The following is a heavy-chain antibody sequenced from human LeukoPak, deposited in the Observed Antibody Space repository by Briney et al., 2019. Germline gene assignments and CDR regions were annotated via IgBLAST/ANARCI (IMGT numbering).Heavy chain of an antibody. CDR2: FDPEDGET. CDR1: GYTLTELS. CDR3: ATDPNHWDYYGMDV. Sequence: ASVKVSCTVSGYTLTELSMHWVRQAPGKGLEWMGGFDPEDGETIYAQKFQGRVTMTEDTSTDTAYMELSSLRSEDTAVYYCATDPNHWDYYGMDVWGQGTTVTVSS. V-gene: IGHV1-24*01. D-gene: IGHD1-14*01. J-gene: IGHJ6*02.